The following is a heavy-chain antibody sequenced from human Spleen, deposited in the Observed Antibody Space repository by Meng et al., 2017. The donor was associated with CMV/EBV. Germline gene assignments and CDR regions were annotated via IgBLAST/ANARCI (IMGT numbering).Heavy chain of an antibody. CDR3: ARGGSITIFGVVTVFDY. V-gene: IGHV4-34*01. CDR1: GGSFSGYY. D-gene: IGHD3-3*01. Sequence: YGGSFSGYYWSWIRQPPGKGLEWIGEINHSGSTNYNPSLKSRVTISVDTSKNQFSLKLSSVTAADTAVDYCARGGSITIFGVVTVFDYWGQGTLVTVSS. J-gene: IGHJ4*02. CDR2: INHSGST.